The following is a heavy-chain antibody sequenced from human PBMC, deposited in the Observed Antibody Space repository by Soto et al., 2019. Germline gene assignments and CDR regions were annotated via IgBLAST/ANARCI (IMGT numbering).Heavy chain of an antibody. V-gene: IGHV3-23*01. CDR2: ISCSGGST. Sequence: GGSLRLSCAASGFTFSSCAMSWVRQAPGKGLEWVSAISCSGGSTYYADSVKGRVTISRDNSKNTLYLQMNSLRAEDTAVYYCAKNPTMEYFKXWGQGTLVTVSX. CDR1: GFTFSSCA. D-gene: IGHD5-12*01. J-gene: IGHJ1*01. CDR3: AKNPTMEYFKX.